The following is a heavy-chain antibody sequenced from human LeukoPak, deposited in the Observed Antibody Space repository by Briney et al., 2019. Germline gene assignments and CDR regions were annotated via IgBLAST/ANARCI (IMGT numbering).Heavy chain of an antibody. CDR1: GFAFSSYS. D-gene: IGHD2-2*01. J-gene: IGHJ4*02. Sequence: GGSLRLSCAASGFAFSSYSMNWVRPAPGKGLEWVSSISSGSSFKYYADSVKGRVTISRDNANNSLYLQMSSLRPEDTAVYYCASEYQQPLEYWGQGALVTVSS. CDR2: ISSGSSFK. CDR3: ASEYQQPLEY. V-gene: IGHV3-21*01.